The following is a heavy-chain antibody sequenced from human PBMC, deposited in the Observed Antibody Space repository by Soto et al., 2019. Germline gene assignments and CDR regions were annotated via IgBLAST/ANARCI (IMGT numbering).Heavy chain of an antibody. V-gene: IGHV4-39*01. Sequence: SETLSLTCTVSGGSVSNIHSNWGWFRQPPGKGLEWVGSMYHSENTYHNPSLKSPVTISVDTSKNQFSLKLSSVTAADTAVYYCASLVTSGTYYDYWGQGTLVTVS. J-gene: IGHJ4*02. CDR2: MYHSENT. D-gene: IGHD3-10*01. CDR3: ASLVTSGTYYDY. CDR1: GGSVSNIHSN.